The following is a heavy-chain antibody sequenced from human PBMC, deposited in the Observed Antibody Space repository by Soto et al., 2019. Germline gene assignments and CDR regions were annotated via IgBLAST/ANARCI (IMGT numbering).Heavy chain of an antibody. D-gene: IGHD3-22*01. Sequence: PGESLKISFQGSGYRFTSYWISWVRQMPGKGLEWMGKIDPSDSYTNYSPSFQGHVTISTDKSISTAYLQWSSLKASDTAMYYCARHRGNLYDSSGYYWDVWGQGTTVTVSS. CDR1: GYRFTSYW. CDR3: ARHRGNLYDSSGYYWDV. CDR2: IDPSDSYT. V-gene: IGHV5-10-1*01. J-gene: IGHJ6*02.